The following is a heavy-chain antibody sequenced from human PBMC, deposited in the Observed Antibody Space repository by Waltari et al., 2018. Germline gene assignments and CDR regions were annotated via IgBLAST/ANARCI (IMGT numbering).Heavy chain of an antibody. D-gene: IGHD3-3*01. Sequence: QVQLVQTGAEVLRPGAAVKVSCQASGYTFIKYAINWGRQAAGQGLEWMGWVNPNSGTTAYAQKFQGRISLTWDTFTRTAYMELSNLRSDDTAVFYCARGRDVFANFDYNWFDPWGQGTLVTVSS. V-gene: IGHV1-8*01. CDR2: VNPNSGTT. CDR1: GYTFIKYA. CDR3: ARGRDVFANFDYNWFDP. J-gene: IGHJ5*02.